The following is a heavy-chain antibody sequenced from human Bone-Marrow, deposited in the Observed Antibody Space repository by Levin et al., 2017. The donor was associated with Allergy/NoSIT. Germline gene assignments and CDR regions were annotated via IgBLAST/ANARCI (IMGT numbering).Heavy chain of an antibody. J-gene: IGHJ5*02. CDR3: ARGFKSGTRETCLDL. D-gene: IGHD1-26*01. Sequence: ASVKVSCKTSRFIFTNYYFQWVRQAPGQGLEYMAITHPRTGTTTYGVNFQGRVSMNADTSTNTLYMELRSLKSEDTAVYYCARGFKSGTRETCLDLWGQGTPVTVSS. CDR1: RFIFTNYY. V-gene: IGHV1-46*01. CDR2: THPRTGTT.